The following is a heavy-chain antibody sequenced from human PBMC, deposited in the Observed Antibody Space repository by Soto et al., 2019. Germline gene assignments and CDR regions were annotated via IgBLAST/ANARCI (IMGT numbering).Heavy chain of an antibody. V-gene: IGHV4-30-4*01. Sequence: LSLTCTVSGGSISSGDYYWSWIRQPPGKGLEWIGYIYYSGSTYYNPSLKSRVTISVDTSKNQFSLKLSSVTAADTAVYYCARDRVDIVAIPVGHGMDVWGQGTTVTVSS. J-gene: IGHJ6*02. CDR1: GGSISSGDYY. CDR3: ARDRVDIVAIPVGHGMDV. CDR2: IYYSGST. D-gene: IGHD5-12*01.